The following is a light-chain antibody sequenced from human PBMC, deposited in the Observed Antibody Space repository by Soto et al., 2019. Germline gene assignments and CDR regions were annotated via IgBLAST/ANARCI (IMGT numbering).Light chain of an antibody. CDR3: SSYTSQSTVV. Sequence: QSALTRPASVSGSPGQSIAISCTGTSSDVGGYNYVSWYQQPPGKAPKLIIYDVSDRPSGVSNRFSGSKSGNTASLTISGLQADDEADYYCSSYTSQSTVVFGGGTKVTVL. J-gene: IGLJ3*02. CDR2: DVS. CDR1: SSDVGGYNY. V-gene: IGLV2-14*01.